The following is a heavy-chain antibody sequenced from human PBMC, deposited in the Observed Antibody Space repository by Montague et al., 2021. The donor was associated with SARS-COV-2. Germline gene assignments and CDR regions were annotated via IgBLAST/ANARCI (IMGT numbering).Heavy chain of an antibody. V-gene: IGHV3-13*04. CDR2: IGTAGDT. D-gene: IGHD5-18*01. CDR1: GFTFSSYD. CDR3: ARSDTAMVRGYYYYGMDV. J-gene: IGHJ6*02. Sequence: SLRLSCAASGFTFSSYDMHWVRQATGKGPEWVSAIGTAGDTYYPGSVKGRFTISRENAKNSLYLPMNSLRAGDTAVYYCARSDTAMVRGYYYYGMDVWGQGTTVTVSS.